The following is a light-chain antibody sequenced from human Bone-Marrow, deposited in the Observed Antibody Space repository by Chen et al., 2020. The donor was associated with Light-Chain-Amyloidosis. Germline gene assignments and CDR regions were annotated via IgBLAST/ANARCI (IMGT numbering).Light chain of an antibody. CDR3: GSYTITNTLV. J-gene: IGLJ1*01. CDR2: EVT. Sequence: QSALTQPASVSGSPGQSITISCTGTSSDVGGDNHVSWYQQHPDKAPKLMIYEVTNRPSWVPDRFSGSKSDNTASLTISVLQTEDEADYFCGSYTITNTLVFGSGTRVTVL. CDR1: SSDVGGDNH. V-gene: IGLV2-14*01.